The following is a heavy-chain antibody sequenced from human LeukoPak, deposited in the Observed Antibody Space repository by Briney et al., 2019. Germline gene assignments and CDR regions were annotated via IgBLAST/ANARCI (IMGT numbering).Heavy chain of an antibody. CDR2: IYHSGST. D-gene: IGHD4-11*01. CDR1: GYSISSGYY. J-gene: IGHJ4*02. Sequence: SETLSLTCSVSGYSISSGYYWGCIRQPLGKGLEWIGSIYHSGSTYCNPSLKSRVSISVDTSKNQFSLRLSSVTAADTAVYYCARTLTPLRTGFDYWGQGTLVTVSS. CDR3: ARTLTPLRTGFDY. V-gene: IGHV4-38-2*01.